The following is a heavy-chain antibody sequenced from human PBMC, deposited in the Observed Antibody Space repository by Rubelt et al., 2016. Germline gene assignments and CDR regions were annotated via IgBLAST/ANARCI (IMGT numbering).Heavy chain of an antibody. CDR1: GGSFSAYY. Sequence: GQLQQWGAGLLKPSETLSLTCAVYGGSFSAYYWSWIRQPPGKGLEWIGEINHSGSTSYNPSLKSRVSMSADTSKNQFSLKLSSVTAADTAVYYCARDHPIVVGCFDYWGQGTLVTVSS. CDR2: INHSGST. V-gene: IGHV4-34*02. CDR3: ARDHPIVVGCFDY. J-gene: IGHJ4*02. D-gene: IGHD3-22*01.